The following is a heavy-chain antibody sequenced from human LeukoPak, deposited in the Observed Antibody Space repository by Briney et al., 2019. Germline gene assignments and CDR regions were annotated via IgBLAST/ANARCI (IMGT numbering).Heavy chain of an antibody. CDR1: GYTFINYG. J-gene: IGHJ5*02. Sequence: GASVKVSCKASGYTFINYGISWVRQAPGQGLEWMGWISVYNGNTKYAQKLQGRVTMTTDTSTSTAYMELRSLRSDDTAVYYCARGYDILTGSYNWFDPWGQGTLVTVSS. D-gene: IGHD3-9*01. V-gene: IGHV1-18*01. CDR3: ARGYDILTGSYNWFDP. CDR2: ISVYNGNT.